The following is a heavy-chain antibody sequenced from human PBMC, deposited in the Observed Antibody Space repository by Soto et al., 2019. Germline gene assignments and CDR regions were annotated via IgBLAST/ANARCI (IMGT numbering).Heavy chain of an antibody. CDR2: ISYDGSLQ. J-gene: IGHJ4*02. Sequence: QAQLVESGGGVVQPGRSLRLSCAASGFAFSSYGMHWVRQAPGTGLEWVAVISYDGSLQHYADSVKGRFTISRDNSKNMVHLQMSSLRAEDTAVYYCVSDRGYGHASVPYSWGQGTLVSVSS. D-gene: IGHD5-18*01. V-gene: IGHV3-30*03. CDR3: VSDRGYGHASVPYS. CDR1: GFAFSSYG.